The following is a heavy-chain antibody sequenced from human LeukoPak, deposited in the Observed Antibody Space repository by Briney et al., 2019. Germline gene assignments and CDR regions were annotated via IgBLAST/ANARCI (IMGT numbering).Heavy chain of an antibody. CDR3: ARTFSGATTDYFDY. CDR1: GGSISSSSYY. V-gene: IGHV4-39*01. D-gene: IGHD1-26*01. Sequence: PSETLSLTCTVSGGSISSSSYYWGWIRQPPGKGLEWIGRIYYSGSTNYNPSLKSRVTISVDTSKNQFSLKLSSVTAADTAVYYCARTFSGATTDYFDYWGQGTLVTVSS. J-gene: IGHJ4*02. CDR2: IYYSGST.